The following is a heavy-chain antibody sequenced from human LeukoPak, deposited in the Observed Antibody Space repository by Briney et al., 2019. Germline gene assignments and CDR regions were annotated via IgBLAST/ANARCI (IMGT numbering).Heavy chain of an antibody. CDR3: ARRPWGPYGSGSYYDY. CDR2: IYPGDSDT. V-gene: IGHV5-51*01. J-gene: IGHJ4*02. Sequence: GESLKISCKGSGYSFTSYWIGWVRQMPGKGLEWMGIIYPGDSDTRYSPPFQGQVTISADKSISTAYLQWSSLKASDTAMYYCARRPWGPYGSGSYYDYWGQGTLVTVSS. D-gene: IGHD3-10*01. CDR1: GYSFTSYW.